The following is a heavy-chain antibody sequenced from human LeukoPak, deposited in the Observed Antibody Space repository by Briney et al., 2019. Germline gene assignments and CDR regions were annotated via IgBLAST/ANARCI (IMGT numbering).Heavy chain of an antibody. CDR2: ISYDGSNK. Sequence: GRSLRLSCAASGFTFSSYGMHWVRQAPGKGLEWVAVISYDGSNKYYADSVKGRFTISRDNSKNTLYLQMNSLRAEDTAVYYCAKDNGAVAGPGGFDYWGQGTLVTVSS. CDR1: GFTFSSYG. D-gene: IGHD6-19*01. CDR3: AKDNGAVAGPGGFDY. J-gene: IGHJ4*02. V-gene: IGHV3-30*18.